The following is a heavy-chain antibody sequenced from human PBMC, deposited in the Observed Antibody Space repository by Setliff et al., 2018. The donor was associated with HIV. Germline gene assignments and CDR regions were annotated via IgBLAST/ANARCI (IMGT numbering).Heavy chain of an antibody. J-gene: IGHJ1*01. Sequence: ASVKVSCKAYEYKFNNYYYHWVRQAPGQGLEWMAIMNPSDDEANYAQKFQSRLTVNRDRSTTTVHMELSSLTSDDTAVYFCARIGWYDNYFDSWGQGSLVTSPQ. CDR1: EYKFNNYY. V-gene: IGHV1-46*02. D-gene: IGHD3-3*01. CDR3: ARIGWYDNYFDS. CDR2: MNPSDDEA.